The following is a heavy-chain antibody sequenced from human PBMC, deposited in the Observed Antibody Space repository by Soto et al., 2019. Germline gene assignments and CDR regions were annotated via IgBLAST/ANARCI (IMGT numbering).Heavy chain of an antibody. V-gene: IGHV4-30-4*01. CDR1: GGSISSGDYY. CDR3: ARARGARYFDY. Sequence: SETLSLSCTVSGGSISSGDYYWSWIRQPPGKGLEWIGYIYYSGSTYYNPSLKSRVTISVDTSKNQFSLKLSSVTAADTAVYYCARARGARYFDYWGQGTLVTVSS. D-gene: IGHD2-15*01. J-gene: IGHJ4*02. CDR2: IYYSGST.